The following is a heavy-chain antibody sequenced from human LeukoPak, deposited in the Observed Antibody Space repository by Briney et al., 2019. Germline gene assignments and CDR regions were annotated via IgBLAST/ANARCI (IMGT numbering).Heavy chain of an antibody. Sequence: PSETLSLTCTVSGGSISSSSYYWGWIRQPPGKGLEWIGSIYYSGSTYYNPSLKSRVTMSVDTSKNQFSLKLSSVTAADTAVYYCARSVLFDPWGQGTLVTVSS. CDR3: ARSVLFDP. J-gene: IGHJ5*02. CDR2: IYYSGST. V-gene: IGHV4-39*07. CDR1: GGSISSSSYY.